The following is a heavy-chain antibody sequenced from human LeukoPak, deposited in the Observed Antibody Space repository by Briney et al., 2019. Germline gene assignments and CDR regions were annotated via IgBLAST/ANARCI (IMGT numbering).Heavy chain of an antibody. CDR2: ISSSGSTI. Sequence: GGSLRLSCAASGFTFSSFTMNWVRQAPGKGLEWVSYISSSGSTIYYADSVKGRFTISRDNAKNSLYLQMNSLRAEDTAVYYCARGDSSGYYRYYFDYWGQGTLVTVSS. CDR3: ARGDSSGYYRYYFDY. J-gene: IGHJ4*02. V-gene: IGHV3-48*04. D-gene: IGHD3-22*01. CDR1: GFTFSSFT.